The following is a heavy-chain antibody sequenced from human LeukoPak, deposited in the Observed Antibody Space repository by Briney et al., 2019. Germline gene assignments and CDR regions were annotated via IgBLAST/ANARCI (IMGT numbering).Heavy chain of an antibody. J-gene: IGHJ4*02. V-gene: IGHV1-18*01. CDR2: ISAYNGNT. D-gene: IGHD3-22*01. CDR1: GYTFTSYG. CDR3: ARVLRHYYDSSGYYGDYYFDY. Sequence: ASVKVSCKASGYTFTSYGISWVRQAPGQGLEWMGWISAYNGNTNYAQKLQGRVTMTTDTSTSTAYMELRSLRSDDAAVYYCARVLRHYYDSSGYYGDYYFDYWGQGTLVTVSS.